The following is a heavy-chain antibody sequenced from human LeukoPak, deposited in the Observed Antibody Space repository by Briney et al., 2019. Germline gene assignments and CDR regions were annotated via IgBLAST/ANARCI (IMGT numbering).Heavy chain of an antibody. CDR3: ARAYYDSSDYYYEGYFQD. D-gene: IGHD3-22*01. CDR1: GFTFSSYS. CDR2: ISSRSTTM. Sequence: AGGSLRLSCAASGFTFSSYSMNWVRQAPGKGLEWVSYISSRSTTMYYADSVRGRFTISRDNAKNSLYLQMNSLRDEDTAVYYCARAYYDSSDYYYEGYFQDWGQGTLVTVSS. J-gene: IGHJ1*01. V-gene: IGHV3-48*02.